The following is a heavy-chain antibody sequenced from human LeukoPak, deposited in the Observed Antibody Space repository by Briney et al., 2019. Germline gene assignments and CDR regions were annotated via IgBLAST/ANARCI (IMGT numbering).Heavy chain of an antibody. V-gene: IGHV3-48*02. CDR2: VTSSSSTI. J-gene: IGHJ5*02. CDR1: GFTFSSYS. CDR3: ARGTSPFDP. Sequence: GGSLRLSCVASGFTFSSYSMNWVRQAPGKGPEWISYVTSSSSTIYYADSVKGRFTISRDNAKNSLNLQMNSLRDEDTAVYYCARGTSPFDPWGRGTLVTVSS.